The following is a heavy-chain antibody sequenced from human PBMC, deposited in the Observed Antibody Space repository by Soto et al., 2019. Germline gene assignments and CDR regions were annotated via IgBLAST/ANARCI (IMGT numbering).Heavy chain of an antibody. Sequence: GGSLSLSCAASGFTFSSYAMSWVRQAPGKGLEWVSAISGSGGSTYYADSVKGRFTISRDNSKNTLYLQMNSLRAEDTAVYYCAKDSYYYGSGSPRGFDPWGQGTLVTVSS. D-gene: IGHD3-10*01. CDR2: ISGSGGST. J-gene: IGHJ5*02. V-gene: IGHV3-23*01. CDR3: AKDSYYYGSGSPRGFDP. CDR1: GFTFSSYA.